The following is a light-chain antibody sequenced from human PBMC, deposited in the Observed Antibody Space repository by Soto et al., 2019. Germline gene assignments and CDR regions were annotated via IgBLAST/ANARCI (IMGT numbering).Light chain of an antibody. Sequence: DLQMTQSPASLSASVGDRVTITCRASQVIDNYLALYQQQPGKVPRLLIYAGSILETGVTSRFTGSGSGTDFTLPITSLEPEDVATYYWEKDNSAPWTFRHGTKVYIK. CDR3: EKDNSAPWT. J-gene: IGKJ1*01. CDR1: QVIDNY. V-gene: IGKV1-27*01. CDR2: AGS.